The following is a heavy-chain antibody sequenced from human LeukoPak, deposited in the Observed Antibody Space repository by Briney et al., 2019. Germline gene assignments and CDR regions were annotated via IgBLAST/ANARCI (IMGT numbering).Heavy chain of an antibody. CDR3: ARATAAAGLFDY. Sequence: PGRSLRLSCAAPGFTFSSHWMHWVRQDPGQRLPWVSRIKGDGGITSYVDCVKGRFILIRNNSKNTLYRQMNTLRADDTAVFYCARATAAAGLFDYWGQGILVIVAS. CDR1: GFTFSSHW. D-gene: IGHD6-13*01. V-gene: IGHV3-74*01. J-gene: IGHJ4*02. CDR2: IKGDGGIT.